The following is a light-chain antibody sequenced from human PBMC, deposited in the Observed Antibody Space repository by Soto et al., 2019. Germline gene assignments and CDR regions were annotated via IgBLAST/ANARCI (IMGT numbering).Light chain of an antibody. CDR2: SNY. CDR1: SSNIGSNT. Sequence: QSVLTQPPSASGTPGQRVTISCSGSSSNIGSNTVNWYQHLPGTAPKLLIYSNYQRPSGVPDRFSGSKSGTSASLVISGLQSEDEADYYCAAWDDSLNGHYVFVTGTKVTVL. J-gene: IGLJ1*01. CDR3: AAWDDSLNGHYV. V-gene: IGLV1-44*01.